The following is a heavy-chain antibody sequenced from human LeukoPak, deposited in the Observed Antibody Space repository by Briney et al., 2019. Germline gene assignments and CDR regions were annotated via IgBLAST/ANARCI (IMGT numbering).Heavy chain of an antibody. CDR1: GFTFSSDG. D-gene: IGHD1-26*01. V-gene: IGHV3-23*01. CDR2: LSGSGSTT. CDR3: AKDVRVGGGGMDV. J-gene: IGHJ6*02. Sequence: GGSLRLSCAAPGFTFSSDGMSWVRQAPGKGLEWVSALSGSGSTTYYADSVKGRFTISRDNSKNTLFLEMNSLRVEDTAVYYCAKDVRVGGGGMDVWGQGTPVTVSS.